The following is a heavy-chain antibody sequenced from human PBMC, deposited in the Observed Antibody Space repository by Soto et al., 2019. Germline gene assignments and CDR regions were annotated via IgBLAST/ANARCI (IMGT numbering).Heavy chain of an antibody. V-gene: IGHV3-11*01. CDR2: ISSSGVVI. D-gene: IGHD5-12*01. Sequence: QVQLVESGGGLVKPGGSLRLSCAASAFTFSDYYMSWIRQAPGKGLEWVSHISSSGVVIYYADSVKGRVTISRDNAKNSLYLQMNSLRAEDTAVYFCARRVGDGYNSNFDYWGQGTLVTVSS. J-gene: IGHJ4*02. CDR3: ARRVGDGYNSNFDY. CDR1: AFTFSDYY.